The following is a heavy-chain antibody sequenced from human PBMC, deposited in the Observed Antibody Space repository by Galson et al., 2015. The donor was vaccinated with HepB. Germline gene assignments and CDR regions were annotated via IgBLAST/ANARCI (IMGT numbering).Heavy chain of an antibody. D-gene: IGHD3-3*01. CDR1: GGSISSSSYY. V-gene: IGHV4-39*01. Sequence: SETLSLTCTVSGGSISSSSYYWGWIRQPPGKGLEWIGGIYYSGSTYYNPSLKSRVTISVDTSKNQFSLKLSSVTTADTAVYYCARLQGYDFWSGYSMNWFDPWGQGTLVTVSS. J-gene: IGHJ5*02. CDR2: IYYSGST. CDR3: ARLQGYDFWSGYSMNWFDP.